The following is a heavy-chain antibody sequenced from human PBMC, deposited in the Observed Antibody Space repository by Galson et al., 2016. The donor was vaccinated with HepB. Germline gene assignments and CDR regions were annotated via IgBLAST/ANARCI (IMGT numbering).Heavy chain of an antibody. CDR1: GYRFTDYW. CDR2: IYPGDSDI. Sequence: QSGAEVTEPGESLKISCQASGYRFTDYWVAWVRQMPGKGLEWMGIIYPGDSDIRYSQSFQGQVTISVDKSISAAYLQWNSLKASDTAIYYCARHVTIGGSYNRVDAFDVWGQGTMVSVSS. J-gene: IGHJ3*01. CDR3: ARHVTIGGSYNRVDAFDV. V-gene: IGHV5-51*01. D-gene: IGHD3-16*01.